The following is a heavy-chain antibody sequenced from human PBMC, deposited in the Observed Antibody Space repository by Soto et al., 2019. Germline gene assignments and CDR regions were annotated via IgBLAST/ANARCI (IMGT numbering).Heavy chain of an antibody. CDR1: GYTFSNSG. CDR2: ISTYNGNT. V-gene: IGHV1-18*01. J-gene: IGHJ4*02. D-gene: IGHD6-19*01. CDR3: ARGSQPIDY. Sequence: QVQLVQSGAEVKKPGASVKVSCKASGYTFSNSGISWVRQAPGKGLEWMGWISTYNGNTHYPQKCQGRVTMATDTSTSTVYMELRSLRSDDAAVYYCARGSQPIDYWGQGTLVTVSS.